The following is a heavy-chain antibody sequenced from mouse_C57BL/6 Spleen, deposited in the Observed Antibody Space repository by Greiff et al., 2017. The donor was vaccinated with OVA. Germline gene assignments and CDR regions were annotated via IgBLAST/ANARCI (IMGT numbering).Heavy chain of an antibody. CDR2: IYPGSGST. CDR3: ARGDDGYYEGGFAY. Sequence: VQLQQSGAELVKPGASVKMSCKASGYTFTSYWITWVKQRPGQGLEWIGDIYPGSGSTNYNEKFKSKATLTVDTSSSTAYMQLSSLTSEDSAVYYCARGDDGYYEGGFAYWGQGTLFTVSA. J-gene: IGHJ3*01. CDR1: GYTFTSYW. V-gene: IGHV1-55*01. D-gene: IGHD2-3*01.